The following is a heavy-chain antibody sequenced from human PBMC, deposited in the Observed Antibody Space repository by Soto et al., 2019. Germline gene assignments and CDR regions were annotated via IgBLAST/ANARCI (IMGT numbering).Heavy chain of an antibody. CDR3: TTVDTAMVPHEGYYYYGMDV. CDR2: IKSKTDGGTT. V-gene: IGHV3-15*07. CDR1: GFTFSNAC. J-gene: IGHJ6*02. Sequence: GGSLRLSCAASGFTFSNACMNWVRQAPGKGLEWVGRIKSKTDGGTTDYAAPVKGRFTISRDDSKNTLYLQMNSLKTEDTAVYYCTTVDTAMVPHEGYYYYGMDVWGQGTTVTVSS. D-gene: IGHD5-18*01.